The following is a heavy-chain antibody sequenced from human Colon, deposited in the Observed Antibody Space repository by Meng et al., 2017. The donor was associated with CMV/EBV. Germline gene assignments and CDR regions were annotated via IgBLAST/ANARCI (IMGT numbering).Heavy chain of an antibody. D-gene: IGHD6-19*01. V-gene: IGHV4-61*01. CDR2: ISYSGNT. J-gene: IGHJ4*02. CDR1: GGYVNSGSYY. Sequence: SGGYVNSGSYYWTSIRQPPGKGLEWIGYISYSGNTNYNPSLKSRLTIEVDTSRNQFSLKLTSVSAADTAMYYCARETSGWSTGIDYWGQGTLVTVSS. CDR3: ARETSGWSTGIDY.